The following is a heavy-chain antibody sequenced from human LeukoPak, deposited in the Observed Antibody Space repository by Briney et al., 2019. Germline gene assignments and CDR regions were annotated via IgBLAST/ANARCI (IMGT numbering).Heavy chain of an antibody. Sequence: PGGSLRLSCAASGFRFHTYSMNWVRQAPGKGLEWISYISSSSDDIYHADSVKGRFTVSRDNAKNSLFLQMNSLSAEDTAVYYCARGRDSGGASDYWSQGTLVTVSS. CDR3: ARGRDSGGASDY. CDR1: GFRFHTYS. D-gene: IGHD2-15*01. CDR2: ISSSSDDI. J-gene: IGHJ4*02. V-gene: IGHV3-21*05.